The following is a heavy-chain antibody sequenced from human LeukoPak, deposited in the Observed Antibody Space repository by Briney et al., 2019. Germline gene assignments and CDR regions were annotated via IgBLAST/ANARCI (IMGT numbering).Heavy chain of an antibody. CDR1: GFTFSSYA. CDR2: ISGSGGNT. CDR3: ARDQANYFDDSGFSTY. J-gene: IGHJ4*02. D-gene: IGHD3-22*01. V-gene: IGHV3-23*01. Sequence: GGSLRLSCAASGFTFSSYAMSWVRQAPGKGLEWVSGISGSGGNTYYADSVRGRFTISRDNAKKTLYLQMNSLRAEDTAVYYCARDQANYFDDSGFSTYWGQGTLVTVSS.